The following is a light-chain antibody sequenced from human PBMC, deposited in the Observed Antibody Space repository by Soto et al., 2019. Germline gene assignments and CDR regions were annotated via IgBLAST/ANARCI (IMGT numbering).Light chain of an antibody. Sequence: EIVLTQSPGTLSLSPGEIATLSCRASQSVSRSYLAWYQQKPGQAPRLLIYGASSRATGIPDRFSGSGSGTDFTLTISKLEPEDSAVYYCQQYDGSPPFTFGPGTKVDIK. CDR2: GAS. CDR1: QSVSRSY. CDR3: QQYDGSPPFT. J-gene: IGKJ3*01. V-gene: IGKV3-20*01.